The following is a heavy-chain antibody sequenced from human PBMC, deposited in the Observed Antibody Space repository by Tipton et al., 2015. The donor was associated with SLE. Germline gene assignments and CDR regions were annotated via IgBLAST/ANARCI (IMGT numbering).Heavy chain of an antibody. Sequence: TLSLTCAVSGGSISSSNWWSWVRQPPGKGLEWIGEIYYSGSTNYNPSLKSRVTISVDTSKDQFSLKLSSVTAADTAVYYCAKTTVTVWFDPWGQGTLVTVSS. J-gene: IGHJ5*02. CDR2: IYYSGST. V-gene: IGHV4-4*02. D-gene: IGHD4-17*01. CDR1: GGSISSSNW. CDR3: AKTTVTVWFDP.